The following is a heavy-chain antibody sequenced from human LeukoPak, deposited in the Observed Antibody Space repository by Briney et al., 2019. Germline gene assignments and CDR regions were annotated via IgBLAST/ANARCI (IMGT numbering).Heavy chain of an antibody. Sequence: PGRSLRLSCTASGFTFDDYAMHWVRQAPGKGLEWVSGISWASADIGYADSVKGRFTISRDNAKNSLYLQMNSLRPEDTASYYCVKDIKGDSSDSYPGIAYWGQGTLVTVSS. CDR3: VKDIKGDSSDSYPGIAY. V-gene: IGHV3-9*01. CDR1: GFTFDDYA. CDR2: ISWASADI. J-gene: IGHJ4*02. D-gene: IGHD3-22*01.